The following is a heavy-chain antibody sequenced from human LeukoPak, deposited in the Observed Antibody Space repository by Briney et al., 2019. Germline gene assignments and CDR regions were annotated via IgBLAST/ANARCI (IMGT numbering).Heavy chain of an antibody. CDR1: GFTFSTYA. CDR3: ARDWGVQNMYYFDY. J-gene: IGHJ4*02. Sequence: GGSLRLSCAASGFTFSTYAMDWVRQAPGKGLEWVAGISDSGGNTYYADSVGGRFTISRDTKNTLCLQMNSLRAEDTAVYYCARDWGVQNMYYFDYWGQGTQVTVSS. V-gene: IGHV3-23*01. CDR2: ISDSGGNT. D-gene: IGHD2-8*01.